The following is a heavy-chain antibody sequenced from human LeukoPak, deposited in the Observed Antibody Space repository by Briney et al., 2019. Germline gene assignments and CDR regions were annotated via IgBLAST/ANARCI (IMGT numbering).Heavy chain of an antibody. CDR3: ARGIGLDRYYFDY. CDR2: IWYDGSNK. D-gene: IGHD1-14*01. Sequence: PGGSLRLSCAASGFTFSSYGMHWVRQAPGKGLEWVAVIWYDGSNKYYADSVKGRFTISRDNSKNTLYLQMNSLRAEDTAVYYCARGIGLDRYYFDYWGQGTLVTVSS. CDR1: GFTFSSYG. V-gene: IGHV3-33*01. J-gene: IGHJ4*02.